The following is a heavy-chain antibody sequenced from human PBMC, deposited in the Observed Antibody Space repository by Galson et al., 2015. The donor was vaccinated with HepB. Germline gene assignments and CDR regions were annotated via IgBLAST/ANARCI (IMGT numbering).Heavy chain of an antibody. CDR1: GFVFSNAW. CDR2: IKSNPDGGTT. J-gene: IGHJ4*02. CDR3: TTDMRWEPQNRFDY. V-gene: IGHV3-15*01. D-gene: IGHD1-14*01. Sequence: SLRLSCAVSGFVFSNAWMCWVRQAPGKGLEWVGRIKSNPDGGTTDYAAPVKGRFTISRDDSKNTLYLQMNSLKTEDTAVYYCTTDMRWEPQNRFDYWGQGTLVTVSS.